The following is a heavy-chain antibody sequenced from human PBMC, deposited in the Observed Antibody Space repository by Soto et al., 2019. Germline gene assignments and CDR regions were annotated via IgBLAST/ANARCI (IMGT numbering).Heavy chain of an antibody. V-gene: IGHV1-2*04. CDR3: ARGGLVGATPFYYYYGMDV. Sequence: GASVKVSCKASGYTFTGYYMHWVRQAPGQGLEWMGWINPNSGGTNYAQKFQGWVTMTRDTSISTAYMELSRLRSDDTAVYYCARGGLVGATPFYYYYGMDVWGQGTTVTVSS. J-gene: IGHJ6*02. CDR2: INPNSGGT. D-gene: IGHD1-26*01. CDR1: GYTFTGYY.